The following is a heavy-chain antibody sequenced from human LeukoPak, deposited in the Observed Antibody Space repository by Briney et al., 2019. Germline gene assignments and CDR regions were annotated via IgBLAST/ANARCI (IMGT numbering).Heavy chain of an antibody. CDR3: ARGTVWFDP. D-gene: IGHD2-2*01. J-gene: IGHJ5*02. CDR1: GDSISPYY. CDR2: IYYSGST. V-gene: IGHV4-59*01. Sequence: SSETLSLTCTVSGDSISPYYWSWIRQPPGKGLEWIGYIYYSGSTNYNPSLKSRVTFSVDTSKKQFSLRLGFVTAADTAVYYCARGTVWFDPWGQGTLVTVSS.